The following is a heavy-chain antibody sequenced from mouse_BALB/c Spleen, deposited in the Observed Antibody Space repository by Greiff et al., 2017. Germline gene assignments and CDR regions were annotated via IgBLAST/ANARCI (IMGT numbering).Heavy chain of an antibody. CDR1: GFTFSSFG. CDR3: ARGGYYYGSSYGYFDV. Sequence: EVMLVESGGGLVQPGGSRKLSCAASGFTFSSFGMHWVRQAPEKGLEWVAYISSGSSTIYYADTVKGRFTISRDNPKNTLFLQMTSLRSEDTAMYYCARGGYYYGSSYGYFDVWGAGTTVTVSS. D-gene: IGHD1-1*01. V-gene: IGHV5-17*02. CDR2: ISSGSSTI. J-gene: IGHJ1*01.